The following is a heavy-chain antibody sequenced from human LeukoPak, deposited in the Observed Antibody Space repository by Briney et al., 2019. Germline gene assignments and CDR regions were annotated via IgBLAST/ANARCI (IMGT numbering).Heavy chain of an antibody. V-gene: IGHV5-51*01. J-gene: IGHJ4*02. D-gene: IGHD4-11*01. CDR1: GYDFTNSW. Sequence: GESLKISCKGSGYDFTNSWIAWVRQMPGKGLEWMGIIYPGDSDTRYSPSFQGQVTISADKSISTAYLQWSSLKASDTAMYYCARSADYSNVYYFDYWGQGTLVTVSS. CDR3: ARSADYSNVYYFDY. CDR2: IYPGDSDT.